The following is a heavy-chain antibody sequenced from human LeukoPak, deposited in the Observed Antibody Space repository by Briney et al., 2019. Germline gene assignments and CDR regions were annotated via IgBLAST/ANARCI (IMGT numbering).Heavy chain of an antibody. V-gene: IGHV4-4*07. CDR2: VFISGST. CDR1: GDSISCCY. J-gene: IGHJ4*02. Sequence: SETLSLTCAVSGDSISCCYWSWIRQSAGKGLEWIGRVFISGSTNYNPSLQGRVTMSVDRSKSQFSLRLSSVTAADTAVYYCVRQGYNYGAFNAWGQGTLVTVSS. CDR3: VRQGYNYGAFNA. D-gene: IGHD5-18*01.